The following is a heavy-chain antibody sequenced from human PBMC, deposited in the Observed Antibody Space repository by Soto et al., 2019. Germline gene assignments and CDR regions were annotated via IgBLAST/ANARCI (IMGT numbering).Heavy chain of an antibody. CDR2: IWFDGSKQ. CDR1: GFSFTTYG. J-gene: IGHJ4*02. CDR3: VKDHCGGDCYSDPYFDY. Sequence: QVQLVESGGGVVQPGRSLRLSCVASGFSFTTYGLHWVRQAPGKGLEWVAVIWFDGSKQYYADSVKGRFTISRDNSKNIVYLEMTSLRVEDTAVYYCVKDHCGGDCYSDPYFDYWGQGTLVTVSS. V-gene: IGHV3-33*06. D-gene: IGHD2-21*02.